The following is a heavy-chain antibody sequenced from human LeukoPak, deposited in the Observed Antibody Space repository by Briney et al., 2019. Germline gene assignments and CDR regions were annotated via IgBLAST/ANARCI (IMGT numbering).Heavy chain of an antibody. J-gene: IGHJ4*02. D-gene: IGHD6-13*01. V-gene: IGHV4-4*07. CDR3: ARSSVYRSSWLIDY. CDR1: GGSISSYY. Sequence: SETLSLTCTVSGGSISSYYWSWIRQPAGKGLEWIGRIYTSGSTNYNPSLKSRVTMSVDTSKNQFSLRLTSVTAADTAVYYCARSSVYRSSWLIDYWGQGTLVTVSS. CDR2: IYTSGST.